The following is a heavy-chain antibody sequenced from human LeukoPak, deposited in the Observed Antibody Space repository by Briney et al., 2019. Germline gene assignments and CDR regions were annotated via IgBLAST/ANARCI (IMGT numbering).Heavy chain of an antibody. Sequence: SVTVSCKASGGTFSSYAISWVRQAPGQGLEWMGRIIPILGIANYAQKFQGRVTITADKSTSTAYMELSSLRSEDTAVYYCARGADNVSWGQGTLVTVSS. CDR2: IIPILGIA. D-gene: IGHD1-1*01. CDR1: GGTFSSYA. CDR3: ARGADNVS. V-gene: IGHV1-69*04. J-gene: IGHJ5*02.